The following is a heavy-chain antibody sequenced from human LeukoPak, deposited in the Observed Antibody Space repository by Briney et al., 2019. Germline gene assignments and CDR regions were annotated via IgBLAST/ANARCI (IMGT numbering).Heavy chain of an antibody. Sequence: ASVKVSCKASGYTLTGYYMHWVRQAPGQGLEWMGWINPNSGGTNYAQKFQGRVTMTRDTSISTAYMELSRLRSDDTAVYNCARSGSIAVPLDYWGQGTLVTVSS. CDR2: INPNSGGT. CDR1: GYTLTGYY. CDR3: ARSGSIAVPLDY. V-gene: IGHV1-2*02. D-gene: IGHD6-6*01. J-gene: IGHJ4*02.